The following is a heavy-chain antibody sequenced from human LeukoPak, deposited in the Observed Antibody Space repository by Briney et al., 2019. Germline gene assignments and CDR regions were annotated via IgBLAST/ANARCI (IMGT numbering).Heavy chain of an antibody. J-gene: IGHJ4*02. CDR1: GFTFSSYA. Sequence: GESLTLSCAPSGFTFSSYAMSWVRQAPGKGLEWVSAISGSGGSTYYADSVKGRFTISRDNSKNTLYLQMNSLRAEYAAVYYCAICECPVTSCYPYYFDYWGEGTLVTVSS. V-gene: IGHV3-23*01. D-gene: IGHD2-2*01. CDR2: ISGSGGST. CDR3: AICECPVTSCYPYYFDY.